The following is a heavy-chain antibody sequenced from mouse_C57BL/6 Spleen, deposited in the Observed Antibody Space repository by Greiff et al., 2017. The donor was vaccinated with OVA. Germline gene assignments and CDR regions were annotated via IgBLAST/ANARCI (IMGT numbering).Heavy chain of an antibody. V-gene: IGHV1-61*01. D-gene: IGHD5-5*01. Sequence: VQLQQPGAELVRPGSSVKLSCKASGYTFTSYWMDWVKQRPGQGLEWIGNIYPSDSETHYNQKFKDKATLTVDKSSSTAYMQLSSLTSEDSAVYYCARSSPSLPPLDYWGQGTTLTVSS. CDR3: ARSSPSLPPLDY. J-gene: IGHJ2*01. CDR1: GYTFTSYW. CDR2: IYPSDSET.